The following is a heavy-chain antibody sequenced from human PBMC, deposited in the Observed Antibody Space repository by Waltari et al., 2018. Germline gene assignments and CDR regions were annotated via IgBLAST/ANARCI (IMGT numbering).Heavy chain of an antibody. CDR3: ARGRSITMVRGVIGDAFDI. CDR2: IHHSGST. Sequence: QVKLQQWGAGLVTPSETLSPTCTVPGGSVSSPTYSWIWTSQPQGKGLEWIGEIHHSGSTNYNPSLKSRVTISVDTSKNQFSLKLRSVTAADTAVYYCARGRSITMVRGVIGDAFDIWGQGTMVTVSS. J-gene: IGHJ3*02. CDR1: GGSVSSPTYS. V-gene: IGHV4-34*01. D-gene: IGHD3-10*01.